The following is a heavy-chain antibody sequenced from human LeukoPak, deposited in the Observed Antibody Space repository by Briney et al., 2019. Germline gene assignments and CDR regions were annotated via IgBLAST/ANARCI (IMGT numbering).Heavy chain of an antibody. V-gene: IGHV3-66*01. J-gene: IGHJ4*02. CDR1: GFTVRDNY. Sequence: GGSLRLSCAASGFTVRDNYMGWVRQAPGKGLEWVSLINNIGTTYYAESVKGRFTISRDNSKNEAYLQMNSLRVEDTAVCYCARDGVAESFDYWGQGTLVTVSS. CDR2: INNIGTT. CDR3: ARDGVAESFDY. D-gene: IGHD5-12*01.